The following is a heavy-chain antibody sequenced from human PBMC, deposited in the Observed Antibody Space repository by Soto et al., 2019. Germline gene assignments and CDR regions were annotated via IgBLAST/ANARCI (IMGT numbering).Heavy chain of an antibody. V-gene: IGHV3-33*01. Sequence: QVQLVESGGGVVQPGRSLRLSCAASGFTFSSYGMHWVRQAPGKGLEWVAVIWYDGSNKYYADYVKGRFTISRDNSKNTISLQMNSLRADDTAVYNCARKTAAHPHCYYYSVRDAWAKGPTFTFPS. J-gene: IGHJ6*04. CDR1: GFTFSSYG. D-gene: IGHD6-6*01. CDR2: IWYDGSNK. CDR3: ARKTAAHPHCYYYSVRDA.